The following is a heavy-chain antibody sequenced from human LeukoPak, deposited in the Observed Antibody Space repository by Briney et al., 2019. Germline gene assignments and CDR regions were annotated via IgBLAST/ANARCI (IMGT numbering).Heavy chain of an antibody. V-gene: IGHV3-7*01. J-gene: IGHJ4*02. D-gene: IGHD1-26*01. Sequence: PGGSLRLSCAASGFSLSNYWMNWVRQAPGKGLEWVANIKQDGSEKNYVDSVKGRFTISRDNAKNSLILQMNSLRAEDTAVYYCARESLSGSYYFDYWGQGTLVTVSS. CDR3: ARESLSGSYYFDY. CDR1: GFSLSNYW. CDR2: IKQDGSEK.